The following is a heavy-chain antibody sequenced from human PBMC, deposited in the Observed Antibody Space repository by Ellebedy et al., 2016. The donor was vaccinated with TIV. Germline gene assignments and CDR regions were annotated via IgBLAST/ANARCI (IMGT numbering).Heavy chain of an antibody. J-gene: IGHJ4*02. V-gene: IGHV3-7*04. Sequence: GESLKISXAASGFTFSSYWMSWVRQAPGKGLEWVANIKQDGSEKYYVDSVKGRFTISRDNAKNSLYLQMNSLRAEDTAVYYCARGKIAARLRFDYWGQGTLVTVSS. CDR2: IKQDGSEK. D-gene: IGHD6-6*01. CDR1: GFTFSSYW. CDR3: ARGKIAARLRFDY.